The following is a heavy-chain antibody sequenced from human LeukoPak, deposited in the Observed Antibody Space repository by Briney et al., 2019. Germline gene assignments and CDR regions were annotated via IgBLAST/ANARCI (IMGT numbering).Heavy chain of an antibody. J-gene: IGHJ4*02. D-gene: IGHD6-19*01. CDR1: GFTFDEYT. CDR3: AKDRSRSYSSFDS. Sequence: GGSLRLSCVASGFTFDEYTMHWVRQVPGKGLEWVSVIGWDSDSKYYLESVKGRFTISRDNSKNSLYLQMNSLRTEDTAFYYCAKDRSRSYSSFDSWGQGTLVTVSS. V-gene: IGHV3-43*01. CDR2: IGWDSDSK.